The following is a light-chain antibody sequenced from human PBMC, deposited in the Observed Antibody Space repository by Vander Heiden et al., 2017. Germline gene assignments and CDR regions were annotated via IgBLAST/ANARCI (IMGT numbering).Light chain of an antibody. CDR2: EGS. CDR3: CSYGGTSTLVV. J-gene: IGLJ3*02. V-gene: IGLV2-23*01. CDR1: SSDVRNYHL. Sequence: QSALTQPASVSGSPGQSMTISCTGSSSDVRNYHLVSWYQHHPGKVPKLIIYEGSKRPSGVSHRFSGSNSGNTASLTISGLQPEDEAHYYCCSYGGTSTLVVFGGGTKLTVL.